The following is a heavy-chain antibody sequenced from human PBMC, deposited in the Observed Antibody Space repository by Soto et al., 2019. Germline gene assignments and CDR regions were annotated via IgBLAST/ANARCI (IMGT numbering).Heavy chain of an antibody. CDR3: ARGERWFQVHTTMALESYFDY. D-gene: IGHD5-18*01. V-gene: IGHV3-30-3*01. J-gene: IGHJ4*02. CDR1: RFTFSSYG. Sequence: QVQLVESGGGVVQPGRSLRLSCAASRFTFSSYGMHWVRQAPGKGLEWVAVISYDGSNKYYADSVKGRFTISRDNSKNTLYLQMYSLRPDDTAVYYCARGERWFQVHTTMALESYFDYWGQGTLVTVSS. CDR2: ISYDGSNK.